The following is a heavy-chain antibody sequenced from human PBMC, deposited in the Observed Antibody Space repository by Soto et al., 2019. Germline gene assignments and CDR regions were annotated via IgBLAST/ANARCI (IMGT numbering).Heavy chain of an antibody. V-gene: IGHV3-23*01. Sequence: GGSLRLSSAASGFTFSSYAMSWVRQAPGKGLEWVSAISGSGGSTYYADSVKARFTISRDNSKNTLYLQMNSLTAEDPALYHCANSTVDNGYVHDYWGQRAMVTVSS. CDR1: GFTFSSYA. D-gene: IGHD5-18*01. J-gene: IGHJ4*01. CDR3: ANSTVDNGYVHDY. CDR2: ISGSGGST.